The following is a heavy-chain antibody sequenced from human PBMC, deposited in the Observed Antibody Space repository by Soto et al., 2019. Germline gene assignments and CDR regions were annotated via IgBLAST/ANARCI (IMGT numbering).Heavy chain of an antibody. Sequence: PSGTLSLTCPVSGGSISSGGYYWSWIRQHPGKGLEWIGYIYYSGSTYYNPSLKSRVTISVDTSKNQFSLKLSSVTAADTAVYYCARELRFGEDYYGMDVWGQGTTVTVSS. CDR2: IYYSGST. CDR1: GGSISSGGYY. J-gene: IGHJ6*02. CDR3: ARELRFGEDYYGMDV. V-gene: IGHV4-31*03. D-gene: IGHD3-10*01.